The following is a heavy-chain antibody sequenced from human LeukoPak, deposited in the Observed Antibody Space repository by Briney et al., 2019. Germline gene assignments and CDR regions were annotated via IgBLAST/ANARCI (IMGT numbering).Heavy chain of an antibody. J-gene: IGHJ4*02. Sequence: PGGSLRLSCTASGFTFSNYCMTWVRQSPGKGLEWVAIIKYEGSNKYHVDSARFTISRANLKKSLYLQMNGMRDEDTAVYYCARGGRRQKEFWGQGTLVTVSS. CDR1: GFTFSNYC. D-gene: IGHD3-10*01. CDR3: ARGGRRQKEF. V-gene: IGHV3-7*01. CDR2: IKYEGSNK.